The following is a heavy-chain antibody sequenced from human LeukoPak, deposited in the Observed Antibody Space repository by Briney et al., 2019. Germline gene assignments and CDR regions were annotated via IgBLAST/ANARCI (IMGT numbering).Heavy chain of an antibody. D-gene: IGHD6-19*01. V-gene: IGHV1-69*05. Sequence: ASVKVSCKASGGTFSSYAISWVRQAPGQGLEWMGGIIPIFGTANYAQKFQGRVTMTRDTSTSTVYMELSSLRSEDTAGYYCASDPSPQQWLAIDYWGQGTLVTVSS. CDR1: GGTFSSYA. CDR3: ASDPSPQQWLAIDY. CDR2: IIPIFGTA. J-gene: IGHJ4*02.